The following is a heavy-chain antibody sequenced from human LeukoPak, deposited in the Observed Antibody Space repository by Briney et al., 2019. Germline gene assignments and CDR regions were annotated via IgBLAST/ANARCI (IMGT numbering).Heavy chain of an antibody. CDR2: ISAYNGNT. V-gene: IGHV1-18*04. Sequence: GASVKVSCKASGYTFTGYYMHWGRQAPGQGREGRGWISAYNGNTNYAQKLQGGVTMTTDTSTSTAYKERRSLRSDDTAVYYCARVNRPSSSWYRPSPLTWFDPWGQGTLVTVSS. CDR1: GYTFTGYY. CDR3: ARVNRPSSSWYRPSPLTWFDP. D-gene: IGHD6-13*01. J-gene: IGHJ5*02.